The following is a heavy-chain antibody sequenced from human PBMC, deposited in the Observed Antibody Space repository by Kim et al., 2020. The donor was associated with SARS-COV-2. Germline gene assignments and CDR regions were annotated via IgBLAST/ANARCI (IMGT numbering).Heavy chain of an antibody. D-gene: IGHD3-16*01. CDR2: ISSSGSTI. CDR3: ARVSYDYVWGSFDY. J-gene: IGHJ4*02. CDR1: GFTFSSYE. Sequence: GGSLRLSCAASGFTFSSYEMNWVRQAPGKGLEWVSYISSSGSTIYYADSVKGRFTISRDNAKNSLYLQMNSLRAEDTAVYYCARVSYDYVWGSFDYWGQGTLVTVSS. V-gene: IGHV3-48*03.